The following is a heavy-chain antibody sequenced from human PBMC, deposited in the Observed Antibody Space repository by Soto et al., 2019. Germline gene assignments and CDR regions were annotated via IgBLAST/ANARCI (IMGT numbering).Heavy chain of an antibody. D-gene: IGHD1-1*01. CDR1: GFTFANYA. CDR2: VSVTGGTT. CDR3: VKRGTLNRCVFYYCHMDV. V-gene: IGHV3-23*01. Sequence: GGSLRLSCAASGFTFANYAMSWVRQAPGKGLEWVSSVSVTGGTTYYADSVKGRFTISRDSSENTVYLQMNSLRAEDTAVYYCVKRGTLNRCVFYYCHMDVWGNGTTVPVS. J-gene: IGHJ6*03.